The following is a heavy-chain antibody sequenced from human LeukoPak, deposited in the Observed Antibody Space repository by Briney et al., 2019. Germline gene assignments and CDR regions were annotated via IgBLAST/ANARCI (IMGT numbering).Heavy chain of an antibody. V-gene: IGHV3-33*01. J-gene: IGHJ4*02. D-gene: IGHD6-19*01. Sequence: TGGSLRLSCAASGFTFSNYEMHWVRQAPGKGLEWVALISYDGSNKNYADSVKGRFTISSDNSKNTLFLQMNSLRAEDTAVYYCARGLYINGWYYFDYWGEGTLVTVSS. CDR3: ARGLYINGWYYFDY. CDR1: GFTFSNYE. CDR2: ISYDGSNK.